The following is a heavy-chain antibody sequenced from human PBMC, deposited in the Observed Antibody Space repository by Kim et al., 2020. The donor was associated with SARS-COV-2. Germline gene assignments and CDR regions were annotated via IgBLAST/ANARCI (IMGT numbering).Heavy chain of an antibody. CDR3: AREWLLGLWALPPDY. CDR1: GGTFSSYA. Sequence: SVKVSCKASGGTFSSYANSWVRQAPGQGLEWMGRIIPILGIANYAQKFQGRVTITADKSTSTAYMELSSLRAEDTAVYYCAREWLLGLWALPPDYWGRG. J-gene: IGHJ4*02. V-gene: IGHV1-69*04. CDR2: IIPILGIA. D-gene: IGHD5-18*01.